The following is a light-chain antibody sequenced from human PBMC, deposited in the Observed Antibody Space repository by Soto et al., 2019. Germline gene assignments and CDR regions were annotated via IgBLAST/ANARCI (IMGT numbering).Light chain of an antibody. Sequence: QTVVTQSPSASASLGPSVKLTCTLSSGHSTYAIAWHQQQSEKGPRFLMKINSDGSHSKGDGFFDRFSGSSSGAERHLTISSLQSEDEADYYCQSLGTGIQVFGGGTKLTVL. J-gene: IGLJ3*02. CDR2: INSDGSH. CDR1: SGHSTYA. V-gene: IGLV4-69*01. CDR3: QSLGTGIQV.